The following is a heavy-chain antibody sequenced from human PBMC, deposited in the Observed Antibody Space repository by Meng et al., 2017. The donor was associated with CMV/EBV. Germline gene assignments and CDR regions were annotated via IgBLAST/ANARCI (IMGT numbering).Heavy chain of an antibody. CDR3: ARDKSPRWGGLTTMTRGMDV. CDR1: GGTFSSYA. V-gene: IGHV1-69*05. D-gene: IGHD4/OR15-4a*01. CDR2: IIPIFGTA. J-gene: IGHJ6*02. Sequence: SVKVSCKASGGTFSSYAISWVRQAPGQGLEWMGGIIPIFGTANYAQKFQGRVTITTDESTSTAYMELSSLRYEDTAVYYCARDKSPRWGGLTTMTRGMDVWGQGTTVTVSS.